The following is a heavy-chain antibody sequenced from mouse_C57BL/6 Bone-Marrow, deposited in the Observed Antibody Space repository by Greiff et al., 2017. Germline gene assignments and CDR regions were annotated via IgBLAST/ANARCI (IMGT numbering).Heavy chain of an antibody. V-gene: IGHV7-3*01. CDR1: GFTFTDYY. Sequence: DVKLVESGGGLVQPGGSLSLSCAASGFTFTDYYMSWVRQPPGKALEWLGFIRNKANGYTTEYSASVKGRFTISRDNSQSILYLQMNALRAEDSATYYCARNPPRYGSSYDWYFDVWGTGTTVTVSS. D-gene: IGHD1-1*01. CDR2: IRNKANGYTT. J-gene: IGHJ1*03. CDR3: ARNPPRYGSSYDWYFDV.